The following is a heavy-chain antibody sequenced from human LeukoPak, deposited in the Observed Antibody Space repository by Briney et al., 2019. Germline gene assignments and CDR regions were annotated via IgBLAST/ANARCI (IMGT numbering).Heavy chain of an antibody. D-gene: IGHD6-19*01. V-gene: IGHV4-34*01. CDR1: GGSFSGYY. J-gene: IGHJ4*02. CDR3: ARNEYSSGWYYFDY. CDR2: MSHTGAT. Sequence: PSETLSLTCAVFGGSFSGYYWSWIRQSPEKGLEWIGEMSHTGATNYNPSLKSRVTISVDTSKNQFSLKLSSVTAADTAVYYCARNEYSSGWYYFDYWGQGTLVTVSS.